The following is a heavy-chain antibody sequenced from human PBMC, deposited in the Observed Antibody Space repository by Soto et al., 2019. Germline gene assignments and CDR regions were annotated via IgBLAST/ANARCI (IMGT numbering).Heavy chain of an antibody. V-gene: IGHV4-61*03. CDR3: ARYWPYYYDSSRSI. D-gene: IGHD3-22*01. CDR2: ISYSGNT. J-gene: IGHJ4*02. CDR1: GGSVSSGSYY. Sequence: QVQLQESGPGLVKPSETLSLTCTVSGGSVSSGSYYWSWIRQPPGKGLEWIGYISYSGNTNYNPSLKSRVTISVDTAKNLCPRKLSSVTAADTAVYYCARYWPYYYDSSRSIWGQGTLVTVSS.